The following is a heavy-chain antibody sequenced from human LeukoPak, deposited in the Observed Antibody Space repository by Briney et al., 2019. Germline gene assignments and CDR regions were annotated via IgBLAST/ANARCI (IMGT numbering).Heavy chain of an antibody. CDR2: ISGSGGST. Sequence: GGSLRLSCAASGFTFSSYAMSWVRQAPGKGLEWVSAISGSGGSTYYADSVKGRFTISRDNSKNTLYLQMNSLRAEDTAVYYCAKDSLVVPAAWVGWFDPWGQGTLVTVSS. J-gene: IGHJ5*02. V-gene: IGHV3-23*01. D-gene: IGHD2-2*01. CDR3: AKDSLVVPAAWVGWFDP. CDR1: GFTFSSYA.